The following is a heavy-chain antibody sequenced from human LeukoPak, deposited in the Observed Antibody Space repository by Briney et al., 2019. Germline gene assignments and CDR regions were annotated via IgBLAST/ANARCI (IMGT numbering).Heavy chain of an antibody. CDR3: ARVNRTAGTGYDY. CDR1: GGSISSYY. CDR2: IYTSGST. Sequence: SETLSLTCTVSGGSISSYYWSWIRQPPGKGLEWIGYIYTSGSTKYNPSLKSRVTMSVDTSKNQFSLKLSSVTAADTAVYYCARVNRTAGTGYDYWGQGTLVTVSS. D-gene: IGHD6-19*01. V-gene: IGHV4-4*09. J-gene: IGHJ4*02.